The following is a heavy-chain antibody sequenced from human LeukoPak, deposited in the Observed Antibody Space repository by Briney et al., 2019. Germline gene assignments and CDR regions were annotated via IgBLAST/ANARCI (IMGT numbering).Heavy chain of an antibody. CDR1: GFPLSSYS. CDR2: ISSSGSAI. D-gene: IGHD2-15*01. Sequence: GGSLRLSCAASGFPLSSYSINWVRQAPGKGLEWVSYISSSGSAIYYVDSVKGRFTVSRDNAKNSLFLQMNRPRAEDTAVYYCVRVKGSYDYWGQGALVTVSS. J-gene: IGHJ4*02. V-gene: IGHV3-48*01. CDR3: VRVKGSYDY.